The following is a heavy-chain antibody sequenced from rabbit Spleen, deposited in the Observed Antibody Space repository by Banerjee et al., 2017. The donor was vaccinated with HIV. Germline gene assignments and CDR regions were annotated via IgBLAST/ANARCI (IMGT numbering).Heavy chain of an antibody. J-gene: IGHJ6*01. CDR2: INSVTYKS. D-gene: IGHD8-1*01. CDR3: ARDTGSSFSNYGMDL. CDR1: GFSLDSDYV. Sequence: QEHLVESGGGLVQPEGSLTLTCTASGFSLDSDYVMCWVRQAPGTGLEWIACINSVTYKSVYAKWAKGPFTISRTTSLNTVTLQLNSLTAADTATYFCARDTGSSFSNYGMDLWGQGTLVTVS. V-gene: IGHV1S47*01.